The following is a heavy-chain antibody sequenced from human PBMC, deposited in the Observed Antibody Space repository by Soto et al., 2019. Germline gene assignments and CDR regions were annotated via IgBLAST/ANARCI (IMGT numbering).Heavy chain of an antibody. J-gene: IGHJ4*02. CDR1: GFTFSDNY. Sequence: QVQLVESGGSLVKPGGSLRLSCEASGFTFSDNYMTWIRQAPGKGLEWVSDIGSSGNTIYYADSVKGRFTISRDNAKNSLYLQMHSLRAEDTAVYYCARESIVVPAAAVFDCWGQGTLVTVSS. CDR3: ARESIVVPAAAVFDC. CDR2: IGSSGNTI. D-gene: IGHD2-2*01. V-gene: IGHV3-11*01.